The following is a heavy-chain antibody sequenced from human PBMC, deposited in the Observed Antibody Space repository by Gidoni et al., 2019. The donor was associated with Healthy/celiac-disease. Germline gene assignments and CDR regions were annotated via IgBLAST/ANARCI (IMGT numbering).Heavy chain of an antibody. CDR3: ARDLPNSPYPEDWFDP. V-gene: IGHV3-21*01. CDR1: GFTFSSYS. Sequence: EVQLVESGGGLVKPGGSLRLSCAASGFTFSSYSMNWVRQAPGKGLEWVSSISSSSSYIYYADSVKGRFTISRDNAKNSLYLQMNSLRAEDTAVYYCARDLPNSPYPEDWFDPWGQGTLVTVSS. D-gene: IGHD1-1*01. CDR2: ISSSSSYI. J-gene: IGHJ5*02.